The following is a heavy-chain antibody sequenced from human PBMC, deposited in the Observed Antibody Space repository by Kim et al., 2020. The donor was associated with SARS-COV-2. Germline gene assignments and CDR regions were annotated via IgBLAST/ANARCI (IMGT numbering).Heavy chain of an antibody. D-gene: IGHD3-10*01. CDR1: GGSFSGYY. J-gene: IGHJ4*02. CDR2: INYSGST. V-gene: IGHV4-34*01. Sequence: SETLSLTCAVYGGSFSGYYWSWIRQPPGKGLEWIGEINYSGSTNYNPSLKSRVTISGDTSKKQFSLKLSSVTAADTAVYYCARAPWIMVRGFIRPGGNDYGGQGTLVTVSS. CDR3: ARAPWIMVRGFIRPGGNDY.